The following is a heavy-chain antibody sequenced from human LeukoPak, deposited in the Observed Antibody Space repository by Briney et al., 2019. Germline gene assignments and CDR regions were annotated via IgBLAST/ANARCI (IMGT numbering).Heavy chain of an antibody. CDR3: AKGGKWDVTPFDY. J-gene: IGHJ4*02. CDR1: GFTFSSHA. V-gene: IGHV3-23*01. CDR2: ISADAVDT. Sequence: GGSQRLSCVASGFTFSSHAMTWVRQAPGKGLEWVSAISADAVDTFYAPSVKGRFTISRDNSKNTLYLQINSLRAEDTAIYYCAKGGKWDVTPFDYWGQGTLVTVSS. D-gene: IGHD1-26*01.